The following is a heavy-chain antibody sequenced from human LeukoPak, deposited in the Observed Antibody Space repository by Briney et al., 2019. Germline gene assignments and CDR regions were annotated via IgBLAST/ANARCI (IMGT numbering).Heavy chain of an antibody. V-gene: IGHV1-18*01. CDR2: ISAYNGNT. D-gene: IGHD4-17*01. J-gene: IGHJ4*02. CDR1: GYTFTSYG. CDR3: ARVNDYGDYADY. Sequence: ASVKVPCKASGYTFTSYGTSWVRQAPGQGLEWMGWISAYNGNTNYAQKLQGRVTMTTDTSTSTAYMELRSLRSDDTAVYYCARVNDYGDYADYWGQGTLVTVSS.